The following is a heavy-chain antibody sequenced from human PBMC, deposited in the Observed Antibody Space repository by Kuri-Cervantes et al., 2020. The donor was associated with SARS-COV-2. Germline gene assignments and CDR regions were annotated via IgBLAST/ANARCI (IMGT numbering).Heavy chain of an antibody. CDR2: INHSGST. V-gene: IGHV4-34*01. Sequence: SETLSLTCAVYGGSFSGYYWSWIRQPPGKGLEWIGEINHSGSTNYNPSLKSRVTVSVDTSKNQFSLKLSSVTAADTAVYYCARDSSGWSYYYYYYGMDVWGQGTTVTVSS. CDR3: ARDSSGWSYYYYYYGMDV. J-gene: IGHJ6*02. CDR1: GGSFSGYY. D-gene: IGHD6-19*01.